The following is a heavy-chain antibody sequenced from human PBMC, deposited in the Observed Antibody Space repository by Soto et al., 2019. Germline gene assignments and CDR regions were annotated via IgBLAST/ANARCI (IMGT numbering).Heavy chain of an antibody. J-gene: IGHJ4*02. CDR2: ISYDGSNK. V-gene: IGHV3-30*18. D-gene: IGHD3-9*01. CDR1: GFTFSSYG. CDR3: AKDHYDTLTGYYGPDY. Sequence: QVQLVESGGGVVQPGRSLRLSCAASGFTFSSYGIHWVRQAPGKGLEWVAVISYDGSNKYYADSVKGRFTISRDNSKNTLYLQMNSLRAEDPAVYYCAKDHYDTLTGYYGPDYWGQGTLVTLSS.